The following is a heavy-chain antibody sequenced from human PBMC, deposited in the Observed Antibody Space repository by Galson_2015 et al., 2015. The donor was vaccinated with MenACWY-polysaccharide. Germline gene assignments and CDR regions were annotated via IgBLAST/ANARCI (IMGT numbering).Heavy chain of an antibody. V-gene: IGHV3-23*01. CDR1: GFRFSYYA. CDR2: VTGSGGST. CDR3: GKVRWGSTVPAATMYV. D-gene: IGHD2-2*01. J-gene: IGHJ4*02. Sequence: LRLSCAASGFRFSYYAMGWVRQAPGKGLEWVSAVTGSGGSTYYADPVKGRFTISRDNSNNTLSLQIKSLRAEDTAVYYCGKVRWGSTVPAATMYVWGQGTLVTVAS.